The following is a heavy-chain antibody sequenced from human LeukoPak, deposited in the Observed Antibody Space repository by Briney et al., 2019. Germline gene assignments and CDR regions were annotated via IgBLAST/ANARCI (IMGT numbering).Heavy chain of an antibody. CDR3: ARGGSSSSYYNNYGMDV. CDR2: MNPKRGNT. CDR1: GYTFPTFG. D-gene: IGHD6-13*01. Sequence: GASVKVSCKASGYTFPTFGITWVRQAPGQGLEWMGWMNPKRGNTGYAPTFQGRVTITRDTSIDTAFMELSSLRPDDTAVYYCARGGSSSSYYNNYGMDVWGQGTTITVSS. J-gene: IGHJ6*02. V-gene: IGHV1-8*02.